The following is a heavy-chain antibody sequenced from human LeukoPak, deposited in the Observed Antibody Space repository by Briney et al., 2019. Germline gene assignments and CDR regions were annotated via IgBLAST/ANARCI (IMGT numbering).Heavy chain of an antibody. CDR1: GYSISSGYY. CDR2: INHSGST. J-gene: IGHJ5*02. Sequence: SETLSLTCTVSGYSISSGYYWGWIRPPPGKGLEWIGEINHSGSTNYNPSLKSRVTISVDTSKNQFSLKLSSVTAADTAVYYCARGRCSSGYYYVLWFDPWGQGTLVTVSS. CDR3: ARGRCSSGYYYVLWFDP. V-gene: IGHV4-38-2*02. D-gene: IGHD3-22*01.